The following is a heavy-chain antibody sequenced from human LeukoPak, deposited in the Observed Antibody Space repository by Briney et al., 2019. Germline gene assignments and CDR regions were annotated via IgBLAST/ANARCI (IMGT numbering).Heavy chain of an antibody. Sequence: GGSLRLSCAASGFTFSSYGMHWVRQAPGKGLEWVAFIRYDGSNKYYADSVKGRFTISRDNSKDTLYLQMNSLRAEDTAVYYCAKDLEGDHGWFDPWGQGTLVTVSS. V-gene: IGHV3-30*02. J-gene: IGHJ5*02. CDR1: GFTFSSYG. CDR2: IRYDGSNK. CDR3: AKDLEGDHGWFDP.